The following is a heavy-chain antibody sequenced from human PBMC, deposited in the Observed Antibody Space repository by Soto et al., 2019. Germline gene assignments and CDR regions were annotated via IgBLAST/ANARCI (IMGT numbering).Heavy chain of an antibody. J-gene: IGHJ4*02. Sequence: QVQLVESGGGVVQPGRSLRLSCAASGFTFSSYGMHWVRQAPGKGLEWVAVISYDGSNKYYADSVKGRFTISRDNSKNTLYLQMNSLRAEDTAVYYCAKDQIGSYFDYWGQGTLVTVSS. D-gene: IGHD2-15*01. CDR3: AKDQIGSYFDY. V-gene: IGHV3-30*18. CDR1: GFTFSSYG. CDR2: ISYDGSNK.